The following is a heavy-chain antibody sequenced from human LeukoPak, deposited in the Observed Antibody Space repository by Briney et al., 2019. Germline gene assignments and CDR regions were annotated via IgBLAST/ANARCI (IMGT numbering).Heavy chain of an antibody. V-gene: IGHV1-46*01. CDR3: ARDPGPTTETTTDAFDI. J-gene: IGHJ3*02. D-gene: IGHD4-17*01. Sequence: GASVKVSCKASGYTFTSYYMHWVRQAPGQGLEWMGIINPSGGSASYAQKFQGRVTMTRDTSTSTVYMELSSLRSEDTAVYYCARDPGPTTETTTDAFDIWGQGTMVTVSS. CDR2: INPSGGSA. CDR1: GYTFTSYY.